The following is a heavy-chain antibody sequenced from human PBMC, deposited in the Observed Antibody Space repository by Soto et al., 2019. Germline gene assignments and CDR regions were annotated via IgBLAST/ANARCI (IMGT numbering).Heavy chain of an antibody. CDR3: ASHSSSSSYYFDY. Sequence: QVQLVESGGGVVHPGRSLRLSCAASGFTFSSYGMHWVRQAPGKGLEWVAVISYDGSNKYYADSVKGRFTISRDNSKNTLYLQMNSLRAEDTAVYYCASHSSSSSYYFDYWGQGTLVTVSS. CDR2: ISYDGSNK. CDR1: GFTFSSYG. J-gene: IGHJ4*02. D-gene: IGHD6-6*01. V-gene: IGHV3-30*03.